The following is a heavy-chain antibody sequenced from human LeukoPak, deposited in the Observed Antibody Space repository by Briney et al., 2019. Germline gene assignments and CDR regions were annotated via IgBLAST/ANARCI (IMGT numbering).Heavy chain of an antibody. CDR1: GGTFSSYA. CDR2: IIPIFGTA. CDR3: ARPQGDSSGYLYYYYGMDV. J-gene: IGHJ6*02. Sequence: SVKVSCMASGGTFSSYAISWVRQAPGQGLEWMGGIIPIFGTANYAQKFQGRVTITADESTSTAYMELSSLRSEDTAVYYCARPQGDSSGYLYYYYGMDVWGQGTTVTVSS. D-gene: IGHD3-22*01. V-gene: IGHV1-69*13.